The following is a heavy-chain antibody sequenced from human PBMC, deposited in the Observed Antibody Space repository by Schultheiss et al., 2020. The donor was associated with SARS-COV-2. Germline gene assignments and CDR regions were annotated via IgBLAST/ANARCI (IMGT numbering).Heavy chain of an antibody. CDR1: GFTFRSYG. V-gene: IGHV3-33*01. CDR3: ARDYFWGQLVPGGDAFDI. Sequence: GESLKISCAAAGFTFRSYGMHWVRQAPGKGLEWVAVIWYDGSNKYYADSVKGRFTISRDNSKNTLYLQMNSLRAEDTAVYYCARDYFWGQLVPGGDAFDIWGQGTMVTVS. D-gene: IGHD6-6*01. CDR2: IWYDGSNK. J-gene: IGHJ3*02.